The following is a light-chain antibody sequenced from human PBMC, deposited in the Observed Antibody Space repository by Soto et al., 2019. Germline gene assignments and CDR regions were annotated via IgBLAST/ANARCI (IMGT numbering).Light chain of an antibody. CDR1: QSIDIW. Sequence: DIQMTQSPSTLSASVGDRATITCRASQSIDIWLAWYQHKPGKAHRILIYDASNLGVGVPARFSGSGSGTEFTLTISSLQPDDFATDSCQQYNSYPLTFGGGTKVEIK. V-gene: IGKV1-5*01. J-gene: IGKJ4*01. CDR3: QQYNSYPLT. CDR2: DAS.